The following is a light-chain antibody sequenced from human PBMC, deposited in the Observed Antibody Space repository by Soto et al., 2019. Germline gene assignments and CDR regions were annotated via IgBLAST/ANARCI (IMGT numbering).Light chain of an antibody. J-gene: IGLJ2*01. V-gene: IGLV1-51*02. CDR3: GTWHSSLSAGV. Sequence: QSVLTQPPSVSAAPGQKVTISCSGSSSNIGNNYVSWYQQLPGTAPELLIYENDKRPSGIPDRFSGSKSGTSATLGITGLQTGDEADYYCGTWHSSLSAGVFGGGTKVTVL. CDR2: END. CDR1: SSNIGNNY.